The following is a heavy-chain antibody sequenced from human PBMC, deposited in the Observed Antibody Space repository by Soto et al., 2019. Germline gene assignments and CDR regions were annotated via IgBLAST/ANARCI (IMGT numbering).Heavy chain of an antibody. J-gene: IGHJ4*02. V-gene: IGHV3-74*01. CDR3: ARAGDGY. D-gene: IGHD2-21*02. Sequence: PGGSLRLSCAASGFTFSNYWMHWVRQVPGKGLVWVSRINTDGSETNYADSVKGRFTASRDNAKNTQYLQMNSLRVEDTALYYCARAGDGYWGQGTLVTVYS. CDR2: INTDGSET. CDR1: GFTFSNYW.